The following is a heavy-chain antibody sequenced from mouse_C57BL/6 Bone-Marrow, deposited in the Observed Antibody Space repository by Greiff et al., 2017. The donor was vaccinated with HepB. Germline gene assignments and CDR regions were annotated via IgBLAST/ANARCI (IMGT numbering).Heavy chain of an antibody. Sequence: EVNVVESGGGLVKPGGSLKLSCAASGFTFSSYTISWVRQTPEKRLEWVATISSGGSYTYYPDSVKGRFTISRDNAKNTLYLQISSLKSEDTAMYYCTRDLAPGGFAYWGQGTLVTVSA. CDR3: TRDLAPGGFAY. V-gene: IGHV5-6-4*01. J-gene: IGHJ3*01. CDR2: ISSGGSYT. CDR1: GFTFSSYT.